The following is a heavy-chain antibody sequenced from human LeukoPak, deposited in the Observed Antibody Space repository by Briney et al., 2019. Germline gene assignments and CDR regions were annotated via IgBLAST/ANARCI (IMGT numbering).Heavy chain of an antibody. Sequence: GGSLRLSCAASGFTFSSCEMNWVRQAPGKWLEWVSYISSSGSTIYYADSVKGRFTISRDNAKNSLYLQMNSLRAEDTAVYYCARDLGMGYFDYWGQGTLVTVSS. CDR1: GFTFSSCE. CDR3: ARDLGMGYFDY. J-gene: IGHJ4*02. CDR2: ISSSGSTI. V-gene: IGHV3-48*03. D-gene: IGHD7-27*01.